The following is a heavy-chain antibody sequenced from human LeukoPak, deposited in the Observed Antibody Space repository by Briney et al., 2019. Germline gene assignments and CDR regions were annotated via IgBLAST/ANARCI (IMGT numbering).Heavy chain of an antibody. J-gene: IGHJ4*02. CDR3: ARAQWNYVDF. CDR1: GGSMNFSF. D-gene: IGHD6-19*01. CDR2: IYYSGST. V-gene: IGHV4-59*01. Sequence: PSETLSLTCSVSGGSMNFSFWTWIRQPPARGLEWIGHIYYSGSTNYNPSLNSRVIISIDMSKNQFSLKLSSLTAADTAVYYCARAQWNYVDFWGQGALVTVSS.